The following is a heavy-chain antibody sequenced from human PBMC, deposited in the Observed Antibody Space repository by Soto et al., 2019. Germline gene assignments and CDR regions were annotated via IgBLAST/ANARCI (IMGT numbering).Heavy chain of an antibody. D-gene: IGHD5-18*01. Sequence: EVQLLEYGGGLVQPGGSLKLSCEASGFSFSDSAIHWVRQASGKGLEWVGRIRNKTNNYATAFNAPVKGRFTISRDDSTNTVYLQMNHLKLADTALYYCTSRRDWTAVDPIDNWGQGTLVTVSS. V-gene: IGHV3-73*02. CDR1: GFSFSDSA. CDR2: IRNKTNNYAT. CDR3: TSRRDWTAVDPIDN. J-gene: IGHJ4*02.